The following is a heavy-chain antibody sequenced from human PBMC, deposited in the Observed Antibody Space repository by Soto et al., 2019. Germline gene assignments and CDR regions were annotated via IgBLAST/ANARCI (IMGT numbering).Heavy chain of an antibody. V-gene: IGHV3-74*01. J-gene: IGHJ4*02. Sequence: EVQLVESGGGIVQPGGSVRLSCAASGFTLSSYWIHWVRQAPGKGLVWVSRINGDGSTTNYADSLKGRFTISRDNAKNTVFLHMNSLRAEDTAVYYCARGRSGSYSSDYWGQGTLVTVSS. D-gene: IGHD3-10*01. CDR3: ARGRSGSYSSDY. CDR2: INGDGSTT. CDR1: GFTLSSYW.